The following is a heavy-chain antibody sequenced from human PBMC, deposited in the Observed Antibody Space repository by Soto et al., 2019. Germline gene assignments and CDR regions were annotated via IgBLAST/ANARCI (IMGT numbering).Heavy chain of an antibody. CDR2: IYYTGSA. V-gene: IGHV4-61*01. CDR3: ASLDSSGQLEY. Sequence: QVQLQESGPGLVKPTETLSLTCTVSGDAISSGSYYWIWIRQPPGKGLEWIGCIYYTGSANYNASLRSRVTISVDTSKNQFSLRLNSVTAVDTAKYFCASLDSSGQLEYWGQGSLVIGST. D-gene: IGHD3-22*01. J-gene: IGHJ4*02. CDR1: GDAISSGSYY.